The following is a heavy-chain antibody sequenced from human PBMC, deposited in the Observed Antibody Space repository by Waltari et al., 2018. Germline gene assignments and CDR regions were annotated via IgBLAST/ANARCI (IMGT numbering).Heavy chain of an antibody. Sequence: VQLVESGGGLVKPGGSLRLSCAASGFTFSSYAMHWVRQAPGKGLEWVAVISYDGSNKYYADSVKGRFTISRDNSKNTLYLQMNSLRAEDTAVYYCARTEYQLGYYYGMDVWGQGTTVTVSS. J-gene: IGHJ6*02. D-gene: IGHD2-2*01. CDR3: ARTEYQLGYYYGMDV. V-gene: IGHV3-30*01. CDR2: ISYDGSNK. CDR1: GFTFSSYA.